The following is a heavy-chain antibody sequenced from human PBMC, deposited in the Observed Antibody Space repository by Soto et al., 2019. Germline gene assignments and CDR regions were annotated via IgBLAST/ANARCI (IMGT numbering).Heavy chain of an antibody. CDR1: GGSFSGYY. D-gene: IGHD3-22*01. J-gene: IGHJ5*02. Sequence: KTSETLSLTCAVYGGSFSGYYWSWIRQPPGKGLEWIGEINHSGSTNYNPSLKSRVTISVDTSKNQFSLKLSSVTAADTAVYYCARTGDSSGYYQNWFDPWGQGTLVTVS. CDR3: ARTGDSSGYYQNWFDP. CDR2: INHSGST. V-gene: IGHV4-34*01.